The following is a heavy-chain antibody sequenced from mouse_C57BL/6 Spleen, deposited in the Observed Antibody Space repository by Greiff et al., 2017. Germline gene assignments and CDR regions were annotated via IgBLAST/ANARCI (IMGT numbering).Heavy chain of an antibody. V-gene: IGHV1-18*01. CDR3: ARGGIYDGPAWFAY. CDR2: INPNNGGT. D-gene: IGHD2-3*01. Sequence: EVQLQESGPELVKPGASVKIPCKASGYTFTDYNMDWVKQSHGKSLEWIGDINPNNGGTNYNQKFKGKATLTVDKSSSTAYMEHRSLTSEDTAVYYCARGGIYDGPAWFAYWGQGTLVTVSA. CDR1: GYTFTDYN. J-gene: IGHJ3*01.